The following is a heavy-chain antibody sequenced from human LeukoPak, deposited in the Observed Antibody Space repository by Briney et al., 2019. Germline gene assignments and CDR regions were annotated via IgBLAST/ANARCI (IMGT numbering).Heavy chain of an antibody. Sequence: PGGSLRLSCAASGFTFSSYAMHWVRQTPGKGLEWVAIISYHGSNKYYADSVKGRFTISRDNSKNTLYLQMNSLRADDTAVYFCARDGSPDCTNGICYTRFLYYFDYWGQGTLVTVSS. D-gene: IGHD2-8*01. CDR2: ISYHGSNK. J-gene: IGHJ4*02. CDR3: ARDGSPDCTNGICYTRFLYYFDY. V-gene: IGHV3-30-3*01. CDR1: GFTFSSYA.